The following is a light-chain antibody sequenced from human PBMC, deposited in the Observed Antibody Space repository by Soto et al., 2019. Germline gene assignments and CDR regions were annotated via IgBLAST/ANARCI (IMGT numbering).Light chain of an antibody. Sequence: EIVMTQSPATLSVSPGERATLSCRASQTISTNLAWYQQKPGQAPRLLIYGASTRAAGIPDRFSGSGSGTEFTLIISSLQSEDLAVYYCQEYSDWPTWTFGQGTKVDIK. J-gene: IGKJ1*01. CDR2: GAS. CDR1: QTISTN. CDR3: QEYSDWPTWT. V-gene: IGKV3-15*01.